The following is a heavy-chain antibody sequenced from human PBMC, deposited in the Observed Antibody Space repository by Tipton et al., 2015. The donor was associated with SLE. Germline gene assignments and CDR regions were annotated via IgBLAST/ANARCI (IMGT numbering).Heavy chain of an antibody. Sequence: QLVQSGPEVKKPGSSVKVSCKASGGTFSIYAFTWVRQAPGQGLEWMGGIIPLLGIVNYAQKFQGRVTITTDESTSTAYMELSSLRSEDTAVDYCARVRRDGYNFGEVDSWGQGTLVTVSS. CDR2: IIPLLGIV. CDR1: GGTFSIYA. D-gene: IGHD5-24*01. V-gene: IGHV1-69*05. J-gene: IGHJ4*02. CDR3: ARVRRDGYNFGEVDS.